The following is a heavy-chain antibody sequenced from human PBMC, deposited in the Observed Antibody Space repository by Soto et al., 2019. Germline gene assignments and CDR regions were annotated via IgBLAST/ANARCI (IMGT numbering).Heavy chain of an antibody. J-gene: IGHJ4*02. V-gene: IGHV3-53*01. CDR2: LYTGGTT. Sequence: PGGSLRLSCAASGFSVTGNHMTWVRQAPGKGLEWVSSLYTGGTTYYADSVQGRFTISRDSSKNTLFLQMDRLRVEDSAVYYCDRDLDTVGNGFDSWGPGTLVTVSS. D-gene: IGHD2-2*03. CDR1: GFSVTGNH. CDR3: DRDLDTVGNGFDS.